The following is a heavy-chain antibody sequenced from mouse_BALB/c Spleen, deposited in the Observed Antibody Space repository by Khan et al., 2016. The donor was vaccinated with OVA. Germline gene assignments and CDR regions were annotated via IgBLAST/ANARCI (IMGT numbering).Heavy chain of an antibody. V-gene: IGHV1S136*01. J-gene: IGHJ3*01. D-gene: IGHD4-1*01. CDR3: ASEASSWDFSFPY. CDR1: EYTFTNYV. Sequence: VQLQQSGPELVEPGASVKMSCKASEYTFTNYVMHWVKQKPGQGLEWIGYINPYNAGTRYNEKFKGKATLTSDIYSTTAYMELSSLTSEDSAVYYCASEASSWDFSFPYWGQGTLVTVSA. CDR2: INPYNAGT.